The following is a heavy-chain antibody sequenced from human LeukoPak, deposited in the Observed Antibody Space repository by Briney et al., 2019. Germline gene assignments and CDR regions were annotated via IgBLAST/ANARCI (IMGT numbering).Heavy chain of an antibody. CDR3: AKCGSTCLKKEFDH. Sequence: PGGSLRLSCATSGFIFSDYYMTWIRQAPGRGLEWVAYINSGGGPIYYAVSVRGRFTISRDNSKSTLYLEMNSLRAEDTAIYYCAKCGSTCLKKEFDHWDQGTLVTVSS. J-gene: IGHJ4*02. CDR2: INSGGGPI. D-gene: IGHD2-15*01. CDR1: GFIFSDYY. V-gene: IGHV3-11*01.